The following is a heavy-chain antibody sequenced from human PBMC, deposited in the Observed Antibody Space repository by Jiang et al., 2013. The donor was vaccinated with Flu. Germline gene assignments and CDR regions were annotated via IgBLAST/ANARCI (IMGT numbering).Heavy chain of an antibody. J-gene: IGHJ4*02. CDR1: GYSFTSYW. CDR3: ARALGGEPAENYFDY. D-gene: IGHD3-10*01. V-gene: IGHV5-51*01. CDR2: IYPGDSDT. Sequence: SCKGSGYSFTSYWIGWVRQMPGKGLEWMGIIYPGDSDTRYSPSFQGQVTISADKSISTAYLQWSSLKASDTAMYYCARALGGEPAENYFDYWGQGTLVTVSS.